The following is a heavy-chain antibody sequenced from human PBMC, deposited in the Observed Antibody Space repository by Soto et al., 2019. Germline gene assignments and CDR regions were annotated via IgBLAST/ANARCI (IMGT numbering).Heavy chain of an antibody. D-gene: IGHD2-2*01. V-gene: IGHV1-8*02. CDR1: GYTFTSYY. CDR3: ARARVLGYCSSTSCDWEYYFDY. Sequence: ASVKVSCKASGYTFTSYYMHWVRQATGQGLEWMGWMNPNSGNTGYAQKFQGRVTMTRNTSISTAYMELSSLRSEDTAVYYCARARVLGYCSSTSCDWEYYFDYWGQGTLVTVSS. CDR2: MNPNSGNT. J-gene: IGHJ4*02.